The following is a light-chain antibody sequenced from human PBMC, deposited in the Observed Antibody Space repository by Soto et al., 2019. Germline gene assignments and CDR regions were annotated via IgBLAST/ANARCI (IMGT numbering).Light chain of an antibody. V-gene: IGKV1-9*01. J-gene: IGKJ4*01. CDR3: QHLNNYPLS. Sequence: IQLTQSPSSLSASAGDRVTITCRASQGISRYLAWYQQRPGRAPQLLIYAASTLQSGVPSRFSGSGSGTDFTLTVSSLQPEDFATYYCQHLNNYPLSFGGGTKVEIK. CDR1: QGISRY. CDR2: AAS.